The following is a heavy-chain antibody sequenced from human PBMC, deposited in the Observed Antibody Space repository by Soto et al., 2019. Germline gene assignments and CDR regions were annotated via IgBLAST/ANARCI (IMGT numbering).Heavy chain of an antibody. J-gene: IGHJ3*02. D-gene: IGHD4-17*01. V-gene: IGHV4-39*01. CDR3: ATLTVTIGLDAFDI. CDR2: IYYSGST. Sequence: QLQLQESGPGLVKPSETLSLTCTVSGGSISSSSYYWGXIRQPPGKGLEWIGSIYYSGSTYYNPSLKSRVTISVDTSKNQFSLKLSSVTAADTAVYYCATLTVTIGLDAFDIWGQGTMVTVSS. CDR1: GGSISSSSYY.